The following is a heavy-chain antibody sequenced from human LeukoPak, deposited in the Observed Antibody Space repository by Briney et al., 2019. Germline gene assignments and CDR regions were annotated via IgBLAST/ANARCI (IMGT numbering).Heavy chain of an antibody. CDR3: AHSGLQLWLVRAFDP. CDR2: IYWNDDK. D-gene: IGHD5-18*01. J-gene: IGHJ5*02. Sequence: SGPTLVKSTQTLTLTCIFSGFSLSTSGVGVGWIRQPPGKALEWLALIYWNDDKRYSPSLKSRLTITKDTSKNQVVLTMTNMDPVDTATYYCAHSGLQLWLVRAFDPWGQGTLVTVSS. V-gene: IGHV2-5*01. CDR1: GFSLSTSGVG.